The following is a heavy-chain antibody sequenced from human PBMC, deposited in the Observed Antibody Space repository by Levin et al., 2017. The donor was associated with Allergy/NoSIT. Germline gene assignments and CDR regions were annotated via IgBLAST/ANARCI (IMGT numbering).Heavy chain of an antibody. V-gene: IGHV3-48*03. CDR1: GFTFSSYE. CDR3: ARQLGNFWSGYNYFDY. Sequence: LSLTCAASGFTFSSYEMNWVRRAPGKGLEWVSYISSTGSTIHSADSVKGRFTIPRDNAKNSLYLHMNSLRAEDTAVYYCARQLGNFWSGYNYFDYWGQGTLVTVSS. J-gene: IGHJ4*02. D-gene: IGHD3-3*01. CDR2: ISSTGSTI.